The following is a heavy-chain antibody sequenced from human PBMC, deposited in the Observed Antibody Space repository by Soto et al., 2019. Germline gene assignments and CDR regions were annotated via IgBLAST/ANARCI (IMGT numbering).Heavy chain of an antibody. CDR1: GSTFYNYA. CDR3: ARGFSAGKGSPPDF. J-gene: IGHJ4*02. CDR2: IDYDGVNK. D-gene: IGHD6-13*01. Sequence: GGSLRLSCAASGSTFYNYAMNWVRQAPGKGLEWVSTIDYDGVNKHYADSVKCRFTISRDNSKNTLYLQMSSLRAEDTAVYHCARGFSAGKGSPPDFWGQGSLVTVSS. V-gene: IGHV3-23*01.